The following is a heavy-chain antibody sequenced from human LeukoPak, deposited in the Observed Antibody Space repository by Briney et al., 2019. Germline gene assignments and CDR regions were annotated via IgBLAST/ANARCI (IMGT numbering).Heavy chain of an antibody. Sequence: PGGSLRLSCAASGFTFSDYWIHWVRQAPGKGLVWVSRITTDVTNTDYAASVKGRFTISRDNAKNTVYLQMNSLSADDTAVYYCARDRGFSTPLDPWGLGTGVLVTA. CDR3: ARDRGFSTPLDP. J-gene: IGHJ5*02. V-gene: IGHV3-74*01. CDR2: ITTDVTNT. CDR1: GFTFSDYW. D-gene: IGHD2/OR15-2a*01.